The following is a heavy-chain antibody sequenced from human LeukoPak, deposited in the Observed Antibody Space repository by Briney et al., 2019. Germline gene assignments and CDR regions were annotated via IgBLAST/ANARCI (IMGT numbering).Heavy chain of an antibody. D-gene: IGHD3-10*01. J-gene: IGHJ4*02. V-gene: IGHV3-23*01. CDR3: ARVSSYGSGSYYHYYFDY. Sequence: GGSLRLSCAASGFTFSSYAMSWVRQAPGKGLEWVSAISGSGGSTYYADSVKGRFTISRDNSKNTLYLQMNSLRAEETAVYYCARVSSYGSGSYYHYYFDYWGQGTLVTVSS. CDR2: ISGSGGST. CDR1: GFTFSSYA.